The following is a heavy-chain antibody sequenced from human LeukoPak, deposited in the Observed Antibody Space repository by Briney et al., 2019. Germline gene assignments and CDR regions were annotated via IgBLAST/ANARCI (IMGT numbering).Heavy chain of an antibody. J-gene: IGHJ4*02. Sequence: APVKVSCKASGYTFTGYYMHWVRQAPGQGLEWMGWINPNSGGTNYAQKFQGRVTMTRDTSITTSYMELSRLTSDDTAVYFCARTGTYYSGMYYFDYWGQGTLVTVFS. V-gene: IGHV1-2*02. CDR3: ARTGTYYSGMYYFDY. D-gene: IGHD3-10*01. CDR1: GYTFTGYY. CDR2: INPNSGGT.